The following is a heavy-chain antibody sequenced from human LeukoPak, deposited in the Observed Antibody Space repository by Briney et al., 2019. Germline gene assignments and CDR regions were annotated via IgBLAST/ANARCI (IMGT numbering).Heavy chain of an antibody. CDR1: GYTFTGYC. V-gene: IGHV1-2*02. D-gene: IGHD2-21*02. CDR2: INPNSGGT. CDR3: ARRHIVVVTAIFDY. Sequence: PEASVKVSCKASGYTFTGYCMHWVRQAPGQGLEWMGWINPNSGGTNYAQKFQGRVTMTRDTSISTAYMELSRLRSDDTAVYYCARRHIVVVTAIFDYWGQGTLVTVSS. J-gene: IGHJ4*02.